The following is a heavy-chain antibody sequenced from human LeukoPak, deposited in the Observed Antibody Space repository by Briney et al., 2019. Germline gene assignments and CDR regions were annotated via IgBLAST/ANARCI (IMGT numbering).Heavy chain of an antibody. D-gene: IGHD6-19*01. CDR2: ISGSGGST. CDR1: GFTFSSYA. J-gene: IGHJ3*02. CDR3: AKDRRYSSGWYAFDI. V-gene: IGHV3-23*01. Sequence: TGGSLRLSCAASGFTFSSYAMSWVRQAPGKGLEWVSAISGSGGSTYYADSVKGRFTISRDNSKNTLYLQMNSLRAEDTAVYYCAKDRRYSSGWYAFDIWGQGTMVTVSS.